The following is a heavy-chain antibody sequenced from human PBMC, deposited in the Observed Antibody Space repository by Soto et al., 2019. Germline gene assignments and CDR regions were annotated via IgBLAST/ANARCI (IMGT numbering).Heavy chain of an antibody. D-gene: IGHD2-15*01. CDR2: INPDNANT. CDR1: GYTFISRA. CDR3: ARDPGSGHYFDY. J-gene: IGHJ4*02. V-gene: IGHV1-3*01. Sequence: ASVKVSCKASGYTFISRALHWVRQAPGQRLEWMGWINPDNANTKYSQNFQGRVTFTRDTSATTAYMELSSLRSEDTAVYFCARDPGSGHYFDYWVQGTLVTVSS.